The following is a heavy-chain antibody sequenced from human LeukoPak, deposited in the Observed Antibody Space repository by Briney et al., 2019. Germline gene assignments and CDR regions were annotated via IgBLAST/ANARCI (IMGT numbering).Heavy chain of an antibody. V-gene: IGHV1-2*02. CDR3: ARVAQGYCGGDCTYYFDY. CDR2: INPNSGGT. Sequence: GASVKVSCKASGYTFTGYYMHWVRQAPGQGLEWMGWINPNSGGTNYAQKFQGRVTMTRDTSTSTAYMELSRLRSDDTAVYYCARVAQGYCGGDCTYYFDYWGQGTLVTVSS. CDR1: GYTFTGYY. D-gene: IGHD2-21*02. J-gene: IGHJ4*02.